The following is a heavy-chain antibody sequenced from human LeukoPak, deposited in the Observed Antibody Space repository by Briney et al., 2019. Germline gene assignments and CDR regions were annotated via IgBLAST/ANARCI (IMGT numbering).Heavy chain of an antibody. D-gene: IGHD1-26*01. V-gene: IGHV4-59*08. CDR3: ARPIVGATNDAFDI. J-gene: IGHJ3*02. CDR1: GGSISSYY. CDR2: ISYSGST. Sequence: SETLSLTCTVSGGSISSYYWSWVRQPPGKGLEWIGYISYSGSTNCNPSLKSRVTISVDTSKNQFSLKLSSVTAADTAVYYCARPIVGATNDAFDIWGQGTTVTVSS.